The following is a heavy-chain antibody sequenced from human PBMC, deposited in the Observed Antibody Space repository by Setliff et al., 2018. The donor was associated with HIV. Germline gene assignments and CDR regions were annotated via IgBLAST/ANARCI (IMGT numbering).Heavy chain of an antibody. CDR3: AGDLGPGGGSYRMPINWFDP. V-gene: IGHV1-2*02. CDR1: GYTFTAYY. D-gene: IGHD1-26*01. J-gene: IGHJ5*02. Sequence: VSVKVSCKASGYTFTAYYMHCVRQAPGQGLEWMGWINPNRGGTNYAQKSQGRVTKPRDMSLSTAYVELSRLRSDDTAVYYCAGDLGPGGGSYRMPINWFDPWGQGTLVTVSS. CDR2: INPNRGGT.